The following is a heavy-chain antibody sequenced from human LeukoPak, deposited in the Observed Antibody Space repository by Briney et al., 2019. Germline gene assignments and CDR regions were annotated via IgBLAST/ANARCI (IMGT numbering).Heavy chain of an antibody. V-gene: IGHV3-23*01. CDR1: GFPFSDYA. D-gene: IGHD5-18*01. Sequence: TGGPLRLSCAASGFPFSDYAMTWVRQAPGKGLEWVAAISPSASHRYYADFVGGRFTISRDNSKNTLDLQMSSLRAEDTAVYYCVKDRFGSFDPRGQGTLVTVSS. J-gene: IGHJ5*02. CDR3: VKDRFGSFDP. CDR2: ISPSASHR.